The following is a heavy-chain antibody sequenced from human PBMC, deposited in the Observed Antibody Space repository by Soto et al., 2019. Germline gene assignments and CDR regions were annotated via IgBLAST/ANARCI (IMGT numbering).Heavy chain of an antibody. CDR1: GSTFSEYW. J-gene: IGHJ6*03. D-gene: IGHD3-3*01. V-gene: IGHV3-74*01. CDR3: ARGACGYYYMDV. Sequence: PGGSLRLSCAASGSTFSEYWMHWVRQAPGKGLVWVSRLKGDASSTNYADSVKGRFTISRDNAKNTAYLEINSLRAEDTAVYYCARGACGYYYMDVWGKGTTVTVSS. CDR2: LKGDASST.